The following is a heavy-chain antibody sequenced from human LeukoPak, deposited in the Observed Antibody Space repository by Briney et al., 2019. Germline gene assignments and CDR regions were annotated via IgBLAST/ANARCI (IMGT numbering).Heavy chain of an antibody. V-gene: IGHV3-21*01. CDR2: ISTSGGTYT. Sequence: GGSLRLSCAASGFTFNKYGMNWVRQAPGKALEWVSSISTSGGTYTYYADSVKGRFTISRDNAKNSLFLQMDSLRAEDTAVYYCARDSIFDYWGQGTLVTVSS. D-gene: IGHD3-3*01. CDR1: GFTFNKYG. J-gene: IGHJ4*02. CDR3: ARDSIFDY.